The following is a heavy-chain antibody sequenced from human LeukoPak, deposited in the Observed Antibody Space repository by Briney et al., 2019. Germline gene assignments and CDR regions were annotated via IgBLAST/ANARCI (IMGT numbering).Heavy chain of an antibody. J-gene: IGHJ4*02. V-gene: IGHV3-21*04. CDR3: AKDWAWHGAYPYYFDG. CDR1: GFTFSTYS. CDR2: ISGGGSYI. Sequence: PGGSLRLSCAASGFTFSTYSMNWVRQAPGKGLEWVSFISGGGSYIYYAESVKGRFTISRDNAKNSLYLQMNSLRTEDTALYYCAKDWAWHGAYPYYFDGWGQGALVTVSS. D-gene: IGHD3-16*01.